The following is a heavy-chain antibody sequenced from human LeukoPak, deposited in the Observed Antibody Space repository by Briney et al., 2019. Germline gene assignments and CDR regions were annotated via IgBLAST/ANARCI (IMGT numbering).Heavy chain of an antibody. CDR3: ARSTVTLPFQH. Sequence: SSETLSLTCTVSGGSISSYYWSWIRQPPGKGLEWIGYIYYSGSTNYNPSLKSRVTISVDTSKNQFSLKLSSVTAADTAVYYCARSTVTLPFQHWGQGTLVTVSS. J-gene: IGHJ1*01. D-gene: IGHD4-17*01. V-gene: IGHV4-59*01. CDR1: GGSISSYY. CDR2: IYYSGST.